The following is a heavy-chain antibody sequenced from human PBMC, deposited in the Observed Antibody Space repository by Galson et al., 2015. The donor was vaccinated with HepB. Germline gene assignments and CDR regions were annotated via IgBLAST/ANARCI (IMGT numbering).Heavy chain of an antibody. CDR3: ARGLRFLKWFPYNWFDP. CDR1: GYTFTSYD. CDR2: MNPNSGNT. J-gene: IGHJ5*02. V-gene: IGHV1-8*01. Sequence: SVKVSCKASGYTFTSYDINWVRQATGQGLEWMGWMNPNSGNTGYAQKFQGRVTMTRNTSISTAYTELSSLRSEDTAVYYCARGLRFLKWFPYNWFDPWGQGTLVTVSS. D-gene: IGHD3-3*01.